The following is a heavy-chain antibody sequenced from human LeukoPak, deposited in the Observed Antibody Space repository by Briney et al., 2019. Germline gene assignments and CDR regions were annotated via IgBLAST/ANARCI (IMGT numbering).Heavy chain of an antibody. J-gene: IGHJ6*03. Sequence: ASETLSLTCTVSGGSISSSSYYWGWIRQPAGKGLEWIGRIYTSGSTNYNPSLKSRVTISVDTSKNQFSLKLSSVTAADTAVYYCARDIVLMVYEGRGYYYYMDVWGKGTTVTVSS. V-gene: IGHV4-61*02. D-gene: IGHD2-8*01. CDR2: IYTSGST. CDR3: ARDIVLMVYEGRGYYYYMDV. CDR1: GGSISSSSYY.